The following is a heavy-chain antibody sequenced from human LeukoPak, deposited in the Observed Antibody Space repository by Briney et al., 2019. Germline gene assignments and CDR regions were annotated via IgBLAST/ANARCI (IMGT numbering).Heavy chain of an antibody. V-gene: IGHV1-2*02. Sequence: GASVKLSCKVSGYTLTELSMHWVRQAPGQGLEWMGWINPNSGDTNFAQKFQGRVTMTRDTSISTVYMELSRLRSDDTAVYYCASDLGPERVGGYYYMDVWGKGTTVIISS. D-gene: IGHD1-1*01. J-gene: IGHJ6*03. CDR3: ASDLGPERVGGYYYMDV. CDR2: INPNSGDT. CDR1: GYTLTELS.